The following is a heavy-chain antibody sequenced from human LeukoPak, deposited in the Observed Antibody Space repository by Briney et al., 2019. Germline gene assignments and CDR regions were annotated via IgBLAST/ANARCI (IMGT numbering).Heavy chain of an antibody. J-gene: IGHJ5*02. CDR3: ARGYCSNTSCIDWFDP. Sequence: ASVTVSCKASGYTFTGHYMHWVRQAPGQGLEWMGRINPNTGGTNYAQKFQGRATMTRDTSISTAYMEPNSLRSDDTAVYYCARGYCSNTSCIDWFDPWGQGTLVIVSS. CDR2: INPNTGGT. CDR1: GYTFTGHY. D-gene: IGHD2-2*01. V-gene: IGHV1-2*06.